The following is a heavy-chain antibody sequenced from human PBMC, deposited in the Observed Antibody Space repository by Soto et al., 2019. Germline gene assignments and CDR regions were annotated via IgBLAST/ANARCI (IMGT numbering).Heavy chain of an antibody. D-gene: IGHD2-15*01. CDR1: GITFPTYT. CDR3: ARAPTGGGSTATLLAYFFDC. V-gene: IGHV3-21*01. Sequence: GGSLRLSCAASGITFPTYTMNWVRQAPGKGLEWVSSISSSSSYIYYADSVKGRFTISRDNAKNSLFLQMNSLRAEDTAVYYCARAPTGGGSTATLLAYFFDCWGHGTLVTVSS. J-gene: IGHJ4*01. CDR2: ISSSSSYI.